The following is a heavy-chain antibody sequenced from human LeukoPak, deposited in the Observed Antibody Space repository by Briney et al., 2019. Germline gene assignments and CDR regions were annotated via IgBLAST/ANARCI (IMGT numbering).Heavy chain of an antibody. CDR2: ISRSTTFI. CDR3: ARATGDKGYDILTGYHRPPSFDY. D-gene: IGHD3-9*01. V-gene: IGHV3-21*01. CDR1: GFIFSSYS. Sequence: GGSLRLSCAASGFIFSSYSMNWVRQAPGKGLEWVSSISRSTTFIYHADSVKGRFTISRDNAKNSLYLQMNSLRAEDTAVYYCARATGDKGYDILTGYHRPPSFDYWGQGTLLTVSS. J-gene: IGHJ4*02.